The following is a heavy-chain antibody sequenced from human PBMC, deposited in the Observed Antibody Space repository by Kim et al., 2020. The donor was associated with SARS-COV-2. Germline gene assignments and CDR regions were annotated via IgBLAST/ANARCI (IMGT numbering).Heavy chain of an antibody. CDR1: GFIFRNYG. J-gene: IGHJ6*02. V-gene: IGHV3-30*02. Sequence: GGSLRLSCAASGFIFRNYGMQWVRQAPGKGLEWVALTGDDGNNKYYGDSVKGRFIISRDNSKNSLYLQMNSLRPEDTAVYYCARNREAAGSGAHYHYPMDVWGQGTTATVS. CDR2: TGDDGNNK. D-gene: IGHD6-13*01. CDR3: ARNREAAGSGAHYHYPMDV.